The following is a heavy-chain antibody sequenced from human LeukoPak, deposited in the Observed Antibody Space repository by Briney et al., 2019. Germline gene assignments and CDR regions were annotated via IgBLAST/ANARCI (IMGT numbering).Heavy chain of an antibody. CDR2: IYYSGST. CDR3: ARAHYGDYVLDY. Sequence: SETLSLTCTVSGGFISSYYWSWIRRPPGKGLEWIGFIYYSGSTNYNPSLKNRVTISVDTSKNHFSLKLTSVTAADTAVYYCARAHYGDYVLDYWGQGTLVTVSS. CDR1: GGFISSYY. V-gene: IGHV4-59*01. J-gene: IGHJ4*02. D-gene: IGHD4-17*01.